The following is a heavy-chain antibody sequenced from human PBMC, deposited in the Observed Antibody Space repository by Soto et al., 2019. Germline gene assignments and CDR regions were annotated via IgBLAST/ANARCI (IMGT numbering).Heavy chain of an antibody. CDR3: TGLWFGEIYNY. J-gene: IGHJ4*01. D-gene: IGHD3-10*01. V-gene: IGHV3-15*07. Sequence: EAELVESGGGLVKPGGSLTLSCAASGFSFKNAWMNWVRQAPGKGLEWVGRIKNKNDGGTTDYAAFVQGSFTISRDAPENNLYLHMTGLKTEDTAVYFCTGLWFGEIYNYWGQGSLVTVSS. CDR1: GFSFKNAW. CDR2: IKNKNDGGTT.